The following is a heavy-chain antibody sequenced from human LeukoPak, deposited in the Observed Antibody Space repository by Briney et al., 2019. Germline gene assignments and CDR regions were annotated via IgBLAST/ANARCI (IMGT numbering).Heavy chain of an antibody. D-gene: IGHD2-8*01. CDR2: INHSGST. Sequence: SETLSLTCAVYGGSFSGYYWSWIRQPPGKGLEWIGEINHSGSTNYNPSLKSRVTISVDTSKNQFSLKLSSVTAADTAVYYCARHARPLRCYMDVWGKGTMVTISS. CDR3: ARHARPLRCYMDV. V-gene: IGHV4-34*01. CDR1: GGSFSGYY. J-gene: IGHJ6*03.